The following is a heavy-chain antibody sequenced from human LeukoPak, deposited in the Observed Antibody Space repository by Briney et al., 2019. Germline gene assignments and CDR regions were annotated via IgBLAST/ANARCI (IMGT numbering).Heavy chain of an antibody. CDR2: IHPSGIT. V-gene: IGHV4-30-4*01. Sequence: SETLSLTCTVSGGSLTNDYYYWIWIRPSPGQGLEWIGYIHPSGITDYNPSLKSRITMSLDMSQNQFSLKLTSVTAADTAIYYCARGQDAFKTGYWGQGTLVTVSS. CDR1: GGSLTNDYYY. CDR3: ARGQDAFKTGY. D-gene: IGHD5-24*01. J-gene: IGHJ4*02.